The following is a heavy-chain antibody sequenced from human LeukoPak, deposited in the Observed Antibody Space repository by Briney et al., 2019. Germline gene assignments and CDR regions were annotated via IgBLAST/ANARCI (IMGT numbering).Heavy chain of an antibody. Sequence: PSETLSLTCTVSGGSISSSGYFWGWIRQPPGKGLEWIASIYYSGSTYYNPSLKSRVTISVDTSKNQLSLKLSSLTAADTAVYYCARHEYSGSYYGLSWFDPWGQGTLVTVSS. CDR2: IYYSGST. J-gene: IGHJ5*02. V-gene: IGHV4-39*01. D-gene: IGHD1-26*01. CDR1: GGSISSSGYF. CDR3: ARHEYSGSYYGLSWFDP.